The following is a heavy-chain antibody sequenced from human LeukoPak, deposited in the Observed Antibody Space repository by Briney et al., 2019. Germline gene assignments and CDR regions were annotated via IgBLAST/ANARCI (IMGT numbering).Heavy chain of an antibody. CDR1: GGSIGSSSYY. CDR3: ARRFLTIDNWFDP. CDR2: IYYSGST. V-gene: IGHV4-39*01. D-gene: IGHD3-3*01. J-gene: IGHJ5*02. Sequence: SETLSLTCTVSGGSIGSSSYYWGWIRQPPGKGLDWIGSIYYSGSTYYSPSLKSRVTISVDTSKNQFSLKLSSVTAADTAVYYCARRFLTIDNWFDPWGQGTLVTVSS.